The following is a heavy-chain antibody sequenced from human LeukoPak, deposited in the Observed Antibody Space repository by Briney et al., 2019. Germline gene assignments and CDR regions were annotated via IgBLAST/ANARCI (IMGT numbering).Heavy chain of an antibody. CDR3: ARETKVAWFDP. CDR2: INHSGST. J-gene: IGHJ5*02. D-gene: IGHD1-14*01. CDR1: GGSFSGYY. V-gene: IGHV4-34*01. Sequence: PSETLSLTCAVYGGSFSGYYWSWIRQPPGKGLEWIGEINHSGSTNYNPSLKSRVTISVDTSKNQFSLKLSSVTAADTAVYYCARETKVAWFDPWGQGTLVTVSS.